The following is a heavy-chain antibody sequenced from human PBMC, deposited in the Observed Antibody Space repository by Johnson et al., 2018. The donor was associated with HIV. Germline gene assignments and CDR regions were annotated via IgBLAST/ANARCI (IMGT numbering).Heavy chain of an antibody. D-gene: IGHD2-21*01. CDR1: GFTFKSYA. CDR3: TTAARVIVVVIANGGDAFDI. J-gene: IGHJ3*02. Sequence: QVQLVESGGGVVQPGRSLRLSCAASGFTFKSYAMHWVRRAPGKGLEWVAVISYDGSNKQYADSLKGRFTISRDNSKNTLYLQMNSLKTEDTAVYYCTTAARVIVVVIANGGDAFDIWGQGTMVTVSS. CDR2: ISYDGSNK. V-gene: IGHV3-30*04.